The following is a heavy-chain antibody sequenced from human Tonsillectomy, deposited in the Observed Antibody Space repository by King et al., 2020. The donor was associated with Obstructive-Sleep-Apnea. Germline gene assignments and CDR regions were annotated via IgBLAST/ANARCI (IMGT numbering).Heavy chain of an antibody. CDR3: ARADYYYYGMDV. CDR2: IYTSGST. Sequence: QLQESGPGLVKPTETLSLNCTVSGGSISSYYWSCIRQPAGKGLECVGRIYTSGSTNYNPSLKIRVTMSVATSKNPLSLKLGSVTAADTAVYYCARADYYYYGMDVWGQGTTVTVSS. CDR1: GGSISSYY. J-gene: IGHJ6*02. V-gene: IGHV4-4*07.